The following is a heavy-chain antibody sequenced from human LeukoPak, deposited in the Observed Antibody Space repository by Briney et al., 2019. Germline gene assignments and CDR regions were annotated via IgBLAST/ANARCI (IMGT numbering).Heavy chain of an antibody. CDR3: ERVRPYYDILTGYKSYYYYGMDV. D-gene: IGHD3-9*01. J-gene: IGHJ6*02. CDR1: GFTFSSYA. CDR2: ISYDGSNK. Sequence: PGRSLRLSCAASGFTFSSYAMHWVRQAPGKGLEWVAVISYDGSNKYYADSVKGRFTISRDNSKNTLYLQMNSLRAEDTAVYYCERVRPYYDILTGYKSYYYYGMDVWGQGTTVTVSS. V-gene: IGHV3-30*04.